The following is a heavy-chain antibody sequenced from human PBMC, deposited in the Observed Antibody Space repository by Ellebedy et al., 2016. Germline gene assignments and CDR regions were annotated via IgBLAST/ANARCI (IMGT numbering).Heavy chain of an antibody. CDR1: GLSFRNAW. V-gene: IGHV3-15*05. CDR3: TTRSD. CDR2: IKRKTDGGTR. Sequence: GGSLRLSCAASGLSFRNAWMTWVRQAPGKGLEWVGRIKRKTDGGTREYAAPVKGRFTISRDDSKKTLYLQMNSLKSEDTAVYYCTTRSDWGQGTMVTVSS. J-gene: IGHJ3*01.